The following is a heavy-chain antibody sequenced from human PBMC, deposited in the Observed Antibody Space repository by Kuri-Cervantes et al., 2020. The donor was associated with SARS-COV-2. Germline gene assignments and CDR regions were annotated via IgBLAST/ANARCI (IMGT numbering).Heavy chain of an antibody. J-gene: IGHJ5*02. CDR2: ISSNGGST. D-gene: IGHD2-2*01. CDR1: GFTFSSYA. Sequence: GGSLTLSCAASGFTFSSYAMHWVRQAPGKGLEYVSAISSNGGSTYYANSVKGRFTIARENSKNTLYLQMGSLRAEDMAVYYCARGSSCSSTSCYEVGWFDPWGQGTLVTVSS. CDR3: ARGSSCSSTSCYEVGWFDP. V-gene: IGHV3-64*01.